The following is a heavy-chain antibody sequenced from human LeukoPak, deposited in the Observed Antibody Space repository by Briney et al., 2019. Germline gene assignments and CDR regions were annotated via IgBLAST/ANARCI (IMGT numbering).Heavy chain of an antibody. D-gene: IGHD5-24*01. CDR1: GGSFSGYY. V-gene: IGHV4-34*01. J-gene: IGHJ4*02. Sequence: SETLSLTCAVYGGSFSGYYWSWIRQPPGKGLEWIGEINHSGSTNYNPSLKSRVIISVDTAQNQFSLRLSSVTAADTAVYYCARASMRRRDGYNRHYEIDYWGQGTLVTVSS. CDR2: INHSGST. CDR3: ARASMRRRDGYNRHYEIDY.